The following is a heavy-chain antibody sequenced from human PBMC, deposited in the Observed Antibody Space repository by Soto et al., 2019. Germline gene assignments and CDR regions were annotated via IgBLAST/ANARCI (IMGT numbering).Heavy chain of an antibody. CDR2: ITDNGGDA. CDR1: GLTFGSRA. CDR3: ARGSTGSYPGSRIFDF. D-gene: IGHD3-10*01. V-gene: IGHV3-23*01. J-gene: IGHJ4*02. Sequence: LRLSCVASGLTFGSRAMSWVRQAPGEGLQWVATITDNGGDAKYADSVRGRFVISRDNSKKTLYLQMTSLTAEDSAMYFCARGSTGSYPGSRIFDFWGRGTLVTVSS.